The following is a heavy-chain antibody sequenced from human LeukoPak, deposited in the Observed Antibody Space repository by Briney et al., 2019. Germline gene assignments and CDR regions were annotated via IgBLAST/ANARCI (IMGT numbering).Heavy chain of an antibody. D-gene: IGHD7-27*01. J-gene: IGHJ4*02. V-gene: IGHV3-23*01. CDR3: AKPLTGGY. CDR1: GGSFSGYY. Sequence: PSETLSLTCAVYGGSFSGYYWSWIRQAPGKGLEWVSAISGSGGSTYYADSVKGRFTISRDNSKNTLYLQMNSLRAEDTAVYYCAKPLTGGYWGQGTLVTVSS. CDR2: ISGSGGST.